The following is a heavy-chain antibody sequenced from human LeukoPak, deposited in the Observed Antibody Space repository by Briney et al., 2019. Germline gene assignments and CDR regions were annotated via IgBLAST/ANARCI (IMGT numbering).Heavy chain of an antibody. J-gene: IGHJ1*01. D-gene: IGHD6-19*01. CDR1: GFTFSSYG. CDR2: IRYDVSNK. CDR3: AKDPSSGWLNAEYFQH. V-gene: IGHV3-30*02. Sequence: GGFLRLSCAASGFTFSSYGMHWVRRAPGKGLEWVAFIRYDVSNKYYADSVKGRVTISRDNSKNTLYLQMNSLRAEDTAVYYCAKDPSSGWLNAEYFQHWGQSTLVTVSS.